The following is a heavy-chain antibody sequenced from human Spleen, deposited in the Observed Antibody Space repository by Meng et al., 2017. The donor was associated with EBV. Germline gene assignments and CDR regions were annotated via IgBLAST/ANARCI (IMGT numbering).Heavy chain of an antibody. CDR3: ATDVTTVRDGFNR. V-gene: IGHV1-24*01. J-gene: IGHJ5*02. CDR2: FDPEDGVA. Sequence: QVQLLQSGXEVKKXXXSGKCSCKVSGFPLSDLAMHWVRQAPGRGLEWVGSFDPEDGVAIYPQTFQGRVTVTEDTSANTAYMELSSLRSEDTAVYFCATDVTTVRDGFNRWGQGTLVTVAS. D-gene: IGHD5-24*01. CDR1: GFPLSDLA.